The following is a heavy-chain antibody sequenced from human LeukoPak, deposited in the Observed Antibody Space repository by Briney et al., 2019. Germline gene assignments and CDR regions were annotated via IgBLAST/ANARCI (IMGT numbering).Heavy chain of an antibody. V-gene: IGHV3-30*18. CDR3: AKDRFVLMVYAPCDY. D-gene: IGHD2-8*01. Sequence: GGSLRLSCAASGLTFSSYGMHWVRQAPGEGLEWVAVISYDGSNKYYADSVKGRFTISRDNSKNTLYLQMNSLRAEDTAVYYCAKDRFVLMVYAPCDYWGQGTLVTVSS. CDR2: ISYDGSNK. J-gene: IGHJ4*02. CDR1: GLTFSSYG.